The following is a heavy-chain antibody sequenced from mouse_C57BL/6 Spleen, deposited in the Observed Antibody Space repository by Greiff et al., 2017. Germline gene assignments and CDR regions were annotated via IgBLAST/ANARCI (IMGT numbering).Heavy chain of an antibody. CDR3: ARYGLDDYDVPWFAY. J-gene: IGHJ3*01. V-gene: IGHV7-3*01. Sequence: EVQGVESGGGLVQPGGSLSLSCAASGFTFTDYYMSWVRQPPGKALEWLGFIRNKANGYTTEYSASVKGRFTISRDNSQSIPYLQMNALRAEDSATYYCARYGLDDYDVPWFAYWGQGTLVTVSA. CDR2: IRNKANGYTT. D-gene: IGHD2-4*01. CDR1: GFTFTDYY.